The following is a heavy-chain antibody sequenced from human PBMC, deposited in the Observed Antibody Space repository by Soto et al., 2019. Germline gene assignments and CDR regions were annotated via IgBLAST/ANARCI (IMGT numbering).Heavy chain of an antibody. CDR2: IIPIFGTP. J-gene: IGHJ4*02. D-gene: IGHD6-13*01. V-gene: IGHV1-69*06. CDR3: ARVLEGSSWNAIDF. Sequence: SVKVSCKASEATFKNYAISWIRQAPGHGLEWMGGIIPIFGTPNYAQKFQGRVTISADKTTTTAYMDLNSLISDDTAVYYCARVLEGSSWNAIDFWGPGTLVTVS. CDR1: EATFKNYA.